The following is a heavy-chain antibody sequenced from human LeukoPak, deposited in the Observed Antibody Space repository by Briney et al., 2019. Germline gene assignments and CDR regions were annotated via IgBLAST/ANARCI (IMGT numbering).Heavy chain of an antibody. D-gene: IGHD5-12*01. V-gene: IGHV3-21*01. Sequence: GGSLRLSCAASGFTFSSCRMNWVRQAPGKGREWVSSISSSSRYIYYADSVKGRFTISRDNAKNSLYLQMNSLRAEDTAVYYCARVLGYSGYDLVDYWGQGTLVTVSS. CDR3: ARVLGYSGYDLVDY. CDR1: GFTFSSCR. CDR2: ISSSSRYI. J-gene: IGHJ4*02.